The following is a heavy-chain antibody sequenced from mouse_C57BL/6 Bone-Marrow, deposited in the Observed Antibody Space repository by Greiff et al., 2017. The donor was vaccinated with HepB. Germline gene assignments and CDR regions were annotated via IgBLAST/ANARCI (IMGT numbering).Heavy chain of an antibody. CDR3: ARDGYGSRDYFDY. CDR1: GYSITSGYY. D-gene: IGHD1-1*01. CDR2: ISYDGSN. Sequence: VQLKESGPGLVKPSQSLSLTCSVTGYSITSGYYWNWIRQFPGNKLEWMGYISYDGSNNYNPSLKNRISITRDTSKNQFFLKLNSVTTEDTATYYCARDGYGSRDYFDYWGQGTTLTVSS. V-gene: IGHV3-6*01. J-gene: IGHJ2*01.